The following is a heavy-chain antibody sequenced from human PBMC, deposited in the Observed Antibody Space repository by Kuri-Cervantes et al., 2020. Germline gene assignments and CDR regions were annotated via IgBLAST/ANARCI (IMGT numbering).Heavy chain of an antibody. Sequence: GSLRLSCTVSGGSISSSSYYWGWIRQPPGKGLEWIGSIYYSGSTYYNPSLKSRVTISVDTSKNQFSLKLSSVTAADTAVYYCARGSGYPAFDIWGQGTMVTVSS. V-gene: IGHV4-39*07. CDR2: IYYSGST. D-gene: IGHD3-22*01. CDR3: ARGSGYPAFDI. J-gene: IGHJ3*02. CDR1: GGSISSSSYY.